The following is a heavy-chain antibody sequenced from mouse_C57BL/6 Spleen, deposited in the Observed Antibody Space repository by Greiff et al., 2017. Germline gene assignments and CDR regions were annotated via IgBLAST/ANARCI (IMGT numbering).Heavy chain of an antibody. CDR3: ARSDTTVVDAMDY. V-gene: IGHV1-69*01. CDR1: GYTFTSYW. CDR2: IGPSVSYT. J-gene: IGHJ4*01. Sequence: VQLQQPGAELVMPGASVKLSCKASGYTFTSYWMHWVKQRPGQGLEWIGEIGPSVSYTNYNQKFKGKSTLTVDKSSSTAYMQLSSLTSEDSAVYYCARSDTTVVDAMDYWGQGTSVTVSS. D-gene: IGHD1-1*01.